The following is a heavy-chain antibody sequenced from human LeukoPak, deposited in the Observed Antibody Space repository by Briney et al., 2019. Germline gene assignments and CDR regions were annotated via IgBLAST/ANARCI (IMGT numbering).Heavy chain of an antibody. CDR2: IYPGDSDT. Sequence: GESLKISCKGSGYSFTSYWIGWVRQMPGKGLEWMGIIYPGDSDTRYSPSFQGQVTISADKSISTAYLQWSSLKASDTAMYYCARRGYCSSTSCRYFDYWGQGILVTVSS. D-gene: IGHD2-2*01. CDR3: ARRGYCSSTSCRYFDY. V-gene: IGHV5-51*01. CDR1: GYSFTSYW. J-gene: IGHJ4*02.